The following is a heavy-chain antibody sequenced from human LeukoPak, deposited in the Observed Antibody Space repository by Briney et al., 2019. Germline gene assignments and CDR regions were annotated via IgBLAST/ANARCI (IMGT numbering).Heavy chain of an antibody. D-gene: IGHD3-10*01. CDR3: AKGPMVRGVTSFDY. V-gene: IGHV3-23*01. CDR2: ISGSGGST. J-gene: IGHJ4*02. Sequence: GGSLRLSCEGSGFTISTYWMHWVRQAPGKGLEWVSAISGSGGSTYYADSVKGRFTISRDNSKNTLYLQMNSLRAEDTAVYYCAKGPMVRGVTSFDYWGQGTLVTVSS. CDR1: GFTISTYW.